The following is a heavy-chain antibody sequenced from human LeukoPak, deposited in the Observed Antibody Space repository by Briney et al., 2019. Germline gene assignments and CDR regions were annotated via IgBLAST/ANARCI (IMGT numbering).Heavy chain of an antibody. D-gene: IGHD2-2*01. CDR2: IYYSGST. CDR1: GGSISSFY. CDR3: ARGAVKGHYCSSTSCYSHYGMDV. J-gene: IGHJ6*02. V-gene: IGHV4-59*01. Sequence: SETLSLPCHVSGGSISSFYWSWIGQPPGKGLGWIGYIYYSGSTNYNPSLKSRVTISVDTSKNQFSLKLSSVTAADTAVYYCARGAVKGHYCSSTSCYSHYGMDVWGQGTTVTVSS.